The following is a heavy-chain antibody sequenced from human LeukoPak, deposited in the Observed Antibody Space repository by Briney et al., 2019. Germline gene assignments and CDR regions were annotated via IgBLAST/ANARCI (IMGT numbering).Heavy chain of an antibody. Sequence: SETLSLTCAVYGGSFSGYYWSWIRQPPGKGLEWIGEINHSGSTNYNPSLKSRVTISVDTSKNQFSLKLSSVTAADTAVYYCARGRSSSWYGAAYFDYWGQGTLVTVSS. D-gene: IGHD6-13*01. CDR1: GGSFSGYY. CDR2: INHSGST. CDR3: ARGRSSSWYGAAYFDY. J-gene: IGHJ4*02. V-gene: IGHV4-34*01.